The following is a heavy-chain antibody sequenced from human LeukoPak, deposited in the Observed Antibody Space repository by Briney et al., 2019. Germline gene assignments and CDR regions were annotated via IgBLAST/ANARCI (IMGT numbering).Heavy chain of an antibody. CDR1: GYTFTGYY. CDR3: VRVSQEGCSGGSCETFDH. Sequence: ASVKVSCKASGYTFTGYYMHWVRLVPGQGLEWMGWINPYSGGTKCAQKFQDRLTKTRDTSISTAYMEMTSLTSDDTAVYYCVRVSQEGCSGGSCETFDHWGQGTLVTVSS. J-gene: IGHJ4*02. V-gene: IGHV1-2*02. CDR2: INPYSGGT. D-gene: IGHD2-15*01.